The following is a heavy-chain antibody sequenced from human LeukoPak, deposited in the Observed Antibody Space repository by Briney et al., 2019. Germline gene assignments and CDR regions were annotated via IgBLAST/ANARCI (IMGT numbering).Heavy chain of an antibody. CDR1: GGTFSSYA. J-gene: IGHJ4*02. CDR2: ISAYNGNT. V-gene: IGHV1-18*01. Sequence: GASVKVSCKASGGTFSSYAISWVRQAPGQGLEWMGWISAYNGNTNYAQKLQGRVTMTTDTSTSTAYMELRSLRSDDTAVYYCARANVVVTAILFDYWGQGTLVTVSS. D-gene: IGHD2-21*02. CDR3: ARANVVVTAILFDY.